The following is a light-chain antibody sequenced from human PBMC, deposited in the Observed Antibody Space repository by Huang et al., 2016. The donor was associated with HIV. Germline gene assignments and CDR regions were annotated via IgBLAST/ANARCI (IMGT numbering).Light chain of an antibody. J-gene: IGKJ2*01. Sequence: EIVLTQSPATLSVSPGERVTLSCRASQSVSTNLAWYQQKPGQAPRLLIKSSSPRAAGVPARFSGSGSATEFSLTNTSLQSEDFAIYYCQQYNHWPPYTFGQGTKLEIK. CDR1: QSVSTN. CDR2: SSS. V-gene: IGKV3-15*01. CDR3: QQYNHWPPYT.